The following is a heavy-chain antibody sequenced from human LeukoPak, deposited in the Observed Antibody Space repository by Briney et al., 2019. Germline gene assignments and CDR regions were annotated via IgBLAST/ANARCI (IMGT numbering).Heavy chain of an antibody. Sequence: SETLSLTCAVYGGSFSDYYWSWIRQPPGQGLEWIGEIYHSGSANYNPSLKSRVTISVDKSKNQLSLKLISVTAADTAVYYCARDVGTALVTGDYWGQGTLVTVSS. CDR2: IYHSGSA. CDR3: ARDVGTALVTGDY. D-gene: IGHD5-18*01. CDR1: GGSFSDYY. V-gene: IGHV4-34*01. J-gene: IGHJ4*02.